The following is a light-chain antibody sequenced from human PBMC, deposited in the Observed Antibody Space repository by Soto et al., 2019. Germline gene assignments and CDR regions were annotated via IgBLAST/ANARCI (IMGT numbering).Light chain of an antibody. CDR1: QSVSNS. V-gene: IGKV3-15*01. CDR3: QQYNYWPPWT. J-gene: IGKJ1*01. Sequence: IVMTQSPATLSVSPGERATLSCRASQSVSNSLAWYQQKPGQAPRLLIYDASTRATGIPARFSGSGSGTEFTLTISGLQSEDFAVYCCQQYNYWPPWTFGQGTRVEI. CDR2: DAS.